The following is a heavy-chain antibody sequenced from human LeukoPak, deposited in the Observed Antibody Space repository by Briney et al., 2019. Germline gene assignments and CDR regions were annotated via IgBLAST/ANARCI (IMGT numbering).Heavy chain of an antibody. J-gene: IGHJ4*02. V-gene: IGHV3-23*01. CDR3: ANRPLRWESDYFDY. Sequence: GGSLRLSCATSGFTFSSYAMSWVRQAPGKGLEWVSAISGSGGSTYYADSVKGRFTISRDNSKNTLYLQMNSLRAEGTAVYYCANRPLRWESDYFDYWGQGTLVTVSS. CDR1: GFTFSSYA. CDR2: ISGSGGST. D-gene: IGHD1-26*01.